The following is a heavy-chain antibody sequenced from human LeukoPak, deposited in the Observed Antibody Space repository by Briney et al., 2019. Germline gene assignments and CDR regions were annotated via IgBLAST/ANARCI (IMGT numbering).Heavy chain of an antibody. CDR3: ARVRCSSNSCFPDY. CDR1: GFTFSTYW. Sequence: PGGSLRLSCAASGFTFSTYWMSWVRQAPGKGVAWVANIKQDGSDKYYVDSVKGRFTISRDNAKNSLFLQMNSLRAEDTAVYYCARVRCSSNSCFPDYWGQGTLVTVSS. J-gene: IGHJ4*02. V-gene: IGHV3-7*01. D-gene: IGHD2-15*01. CDR2: IKQDGSDK.